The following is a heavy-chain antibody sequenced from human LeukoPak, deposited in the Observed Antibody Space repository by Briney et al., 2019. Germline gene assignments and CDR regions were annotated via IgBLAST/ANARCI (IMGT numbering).Heavy chain of an antibody. Sequence: ASVKVSCKASGYTFTSYDINWVRQATGQGLEWMGWMNPNSGNTGYAQKFQGRVTMTRNTSISTAYTELSSLRSDDTAMYYCAREPDVDMSTFRGEAFDIWGQGTMVTVSS. CDR2: MNPNSGNT. CDR3: AREPDVDMSTFRGEAFDI. D-gene: IGHD5-24*01. CDR1: GYTFTSYD. V-gene: IGHV1-8*01. J-gene: IGHJ3*02.